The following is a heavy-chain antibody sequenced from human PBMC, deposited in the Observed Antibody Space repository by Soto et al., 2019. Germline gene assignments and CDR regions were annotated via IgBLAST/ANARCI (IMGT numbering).Heavy chain of an antibody. CDR2: IYHSGST. CDR3: ARNYCGSTSCSSYYFDY. D-gene: IGHD2-2*01. Sequence: QMQLQESGPGLVKPSGTLSLTCAVSGGSISSSNWWSWVRQPPGKGLEWIGEIYHSGSTNYNPSLKSRVTISVDKSKTQFSLKLSSVTAADTAVYYCARNYCGSTSCSSYYFDYWGQGTLVTVSS. J-gene: IGHJ4*02. CDR1: GGSISSSNW. V-gene: IGHV4-4*02.